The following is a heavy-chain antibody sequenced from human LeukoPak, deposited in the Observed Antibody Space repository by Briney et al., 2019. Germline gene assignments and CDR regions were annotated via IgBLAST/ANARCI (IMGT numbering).Heavy chain of an antibody. J-gene: IGHJ4*02. CDR1: GFTFSDHY. CDR2: ISGSGGST. Sequence: GGSLRLSCAASGFTFSDHYMDWVRQAPGKGLEWVSAISGSGGSTYYADSVKGRFTISRDNSKNTLYLQMNSLRAEDTAVYYCAKEGIYDRRHFDYWGQGTLVTVSS. V-gene: IGHV3-23*01. CDR3: AKEGIYDRRHFDY. D-gene: IGHD3-3*01.